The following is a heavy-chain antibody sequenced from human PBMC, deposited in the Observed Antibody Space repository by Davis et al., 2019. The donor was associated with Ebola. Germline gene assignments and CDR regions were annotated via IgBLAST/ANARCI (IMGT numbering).Heavy chain of an antibody. CDR3: ARGTDGYNPGGYFDS. CDR1: GYSFTSYW. D-gene: IGHD5-24*01. CDR2: IYPGDSDT. V-gene: IGHV5-51*01. J-gene: IGHJ4*02. Sequence: GESLKISCKGSGYSFTSYWIGWVRQMPGKGLEWMGIIYPGDSDTRYSPSFQGQVTISADKSFSTAYLQWSGLKASDTAMYYCARGTDGYNPGGYFDSWGQGSLVTVSS.